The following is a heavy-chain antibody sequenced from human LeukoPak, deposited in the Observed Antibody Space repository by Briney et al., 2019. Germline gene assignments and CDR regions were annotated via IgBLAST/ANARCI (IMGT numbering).Heavy chain of an antibody. CDR1: GFTFSSYA. Sequence: GGSLRLSCAASGFTFSSYAMSWVRQAPGKGLEWVSAISGSGGSTYYADSVKGRFTISRDNSKSTLYLQMNSLRAEDTAVYYCAKDRVRGVILHPHFDYWGQGTLVTVSS. D-gene: IGHD3-10*01. CDR2: ISGSGGST. J-gene: IGHJ4*02. CDR3: AKDRVRGVILHPHFDY. V-gene: IGHV3-23*01.